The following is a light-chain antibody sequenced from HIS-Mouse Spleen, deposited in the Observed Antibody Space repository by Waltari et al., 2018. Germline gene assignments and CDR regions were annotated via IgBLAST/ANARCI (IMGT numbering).Light chain of an antibody. J-gene: IGLJ3*02. Sequence: QSVLTQPPSASGTPGQRVTISCSGSSSNIGSNYVYWYQQLPGTAPKLHSYRNTQRPSGVPDGFSGSKPGTSASLAISGLRSEDEADYYCAAWDDSLSGPVFGGGTKLTVL. V-gene: IGLV1-47*01. CDR2: RNT. CDR3: AAWDDSLSGPV. CDR1: SSNIGSNY.